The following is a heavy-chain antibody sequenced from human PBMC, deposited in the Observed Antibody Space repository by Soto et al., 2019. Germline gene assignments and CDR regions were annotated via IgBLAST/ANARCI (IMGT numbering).Heavy chain of an antibody. CDR2: ISAYNGNT. Sequence: PGQGLEWMGWISAYNGNTNYAQKLQGRVTMTTDTSTSTAYMELRSLRSDDTAVYYCASSMKGFGELPIDYWGQGTLVTVSS. D-gene: IGHD3-10*01. V-gene: IGHV1-18*01. CDR3: ASSMKGFGELPIDY. J-gene: IGHJ4*02.